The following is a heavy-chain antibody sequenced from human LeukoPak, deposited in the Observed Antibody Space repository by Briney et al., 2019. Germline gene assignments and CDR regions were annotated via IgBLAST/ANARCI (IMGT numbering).Heavy chain of an antibody. Sequence: GGSLRLSCAASGFTVSSNYMSWVRQAPGKGLEWVSVIYSGGSTFYADSVKGRFTISRDNSKNTLYLQMNSLRAEDTAVYYCARNTHPYSSSWYVGFNFDYWGQGTLVTVSS. CDR1: GFTVSSNY. V-gene: IGHV3-66*01. CDR2: IYSGGST. D-gene: IGHD6-13*01. CDR3: ARNTHPYSSSWYVGFNFDY. J-gene: IGHJ4*02.